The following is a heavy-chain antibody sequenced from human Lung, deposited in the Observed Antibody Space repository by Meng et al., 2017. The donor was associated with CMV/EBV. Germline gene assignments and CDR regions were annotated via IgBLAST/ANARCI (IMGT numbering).Heavy chain of an antibody. V-gene: IGHV4-4*02. CDR3: ARVGQWLPIDY. CDR1: GGSISSSKW. CDR2: IYHSGST. Sequence: QVQLHGSGPVLVKPSGTVSLTCAVSGGSISSSKWWSWGRQPPGKGLEWIGEIYHSGSTNYNPSLKSRVTISVDKSKNQFSLNLSSVTAADTAVYYCARVGQWLPIDYWGQGTLVTVAS. J-gene: IGHJ4*02. D-gene: IGHD6-19*01.